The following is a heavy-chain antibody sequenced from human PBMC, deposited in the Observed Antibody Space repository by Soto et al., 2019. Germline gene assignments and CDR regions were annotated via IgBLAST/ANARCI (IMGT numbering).Heavy chain of an antibody. CDR2: ISGGGDAT. J-gene: IGHJ4*02. CDR1: GFTFGNYA. V-gene: IGHV3-23*01. CDR3: AKKSLGSITLHALYDFDY. Sequence: EVQLLESGGGLVQPGGSLRLSCAASGFTFGNYAFSWVRQAPGKGLEWVSVISGGGDATYYPDSVKGRFTTSRDNSKNTVYLQMNSLRAEDTAVYYCAKKSLGSITLHALYDFDYWGQGTLVTVSS. D-gene: IGHD7-27*01.